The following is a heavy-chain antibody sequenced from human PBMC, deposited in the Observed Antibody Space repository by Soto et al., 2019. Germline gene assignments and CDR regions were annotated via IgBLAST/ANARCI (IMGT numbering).Heavy chain of an antibody. CDR1: GDSISSSIYY. J-gene: IGHJ4*02. D-gene: IGHD6-13*01. V-gene: IGHV4-39*01. CDR3: ASQAAVGTRRGACYFEY. Sequence: QLQLQESGPGLVKPSETLSLTCTVSGDSISSSIYYWGWIRQPPGKGLEWIGTIYYGGSTFYNPSLKSRVTISVNTSKNQFSLRLSSVTAAAAAVYYCASQAAVGTRRGACYFEYWGQGTLVTVSS. CDR2: IYYGGST.